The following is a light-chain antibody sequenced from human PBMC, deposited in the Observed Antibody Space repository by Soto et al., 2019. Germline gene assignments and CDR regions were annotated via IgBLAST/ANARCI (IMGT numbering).Light chain of an antibody. CDR1: SSDVGGYNY. J-gene: IGLJ2*01. V-gene: IGLV2-8*01. CDR2: EVS. CDR3: SSYAGSNSTV. Sequence: QSVLTQPPSASGSPGQSVTISCTGTSSDVGGYNYVSWYQQHPGKAPKLMIYEVSKRPSGVPDRFSGSKSGNTASLTVSGLQAEDEADYYCSSYAGSNSTVFGGGTKLTVI.